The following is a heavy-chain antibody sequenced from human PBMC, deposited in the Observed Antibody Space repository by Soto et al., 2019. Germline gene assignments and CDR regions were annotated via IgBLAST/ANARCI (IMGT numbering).Heavy chain of an antibody. CDR1: GGSISSGDYY. J-gene: IGHJ4*02. Sequence: QVQLQESGPGLVKPSQTLSLTCTVSGGSISSGDYYWSWIRQPPGKGLEWMGYIYYSGSTYYNPSLKSRVTIAVDTSKNQFSLKLSSVTAADTAVYYCAREYLEGIAVAAVDYWGQGTLVTVSS. V-gene: IGHV4-30-4*01. CDR2: IYYSGST. D-gene: IGHD6-19*01. CDR3: AREYLEGIAVAAVDY.